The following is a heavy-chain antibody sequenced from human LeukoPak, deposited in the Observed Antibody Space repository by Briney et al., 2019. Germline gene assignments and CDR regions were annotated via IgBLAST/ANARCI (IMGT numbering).Heavy chain of an antibody. V-gene: IGHV4-39*01. D-gene: IGHD6-13*01. CDR3: ARHQSTAAAGTGRDYYYYYGMDV. Sequence: PSETLSLTCTVSGGSISSSSYYWGWIRQPPGKGLEWIGSIYYSGSTYYNPSLKSRVTISVDTSKNQFSLKLSSVTAADTAVYYCARHQSTAAAGTGRDYYYYYGMDVWGQGTTVTVSS. CDR1: GGSISSSSYY. J-gene: IGHJ6*02. CDR2: IYYSGST.